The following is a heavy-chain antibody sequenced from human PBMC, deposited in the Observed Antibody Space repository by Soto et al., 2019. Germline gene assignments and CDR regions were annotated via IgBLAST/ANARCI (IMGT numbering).Heavy chain of an antibody. D-gene: IGHD1-26*01. J-gene: IGHJ6*02. CDR1: GYTFTGYY. CDR2: INPNSGGT. CDR3: ARPLGYSEWGGMDV. V-gene: IGHV1-2*04. Sequence: GASVKVSCKASGYTFTGYYMHWVRQAPGQGLEWMGWINPNSGGTNYAQKFQGWVTMTRDTSISTAYMELSRLRSDDTAVYYCARPLGYSEWGGMDVWGQGTTVTVSS.